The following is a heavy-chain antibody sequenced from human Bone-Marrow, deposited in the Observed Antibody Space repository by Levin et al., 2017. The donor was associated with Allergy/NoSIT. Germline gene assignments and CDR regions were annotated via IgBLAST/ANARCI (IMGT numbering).Heavy chain of an antibody. Sequence: KAGGSLRLSCGASGFTFSNAWMSWVRQAPGKGLEWVGRIKSRAEGGTADYAAPVKGRFTISRDDSKNTLYLQMNSLKTEDTAVCYCATDRYYSDTSEDYPRKYHFDYWGQGTLATVSS. CDR3: ATDRYYSDTSEDYPRKYHFDY. J-gene: IGHJ4*02. D-gene: IGHD3-22*01. V-gene: IGHV3-15*01. CDR2: IKSRAEGGTA. CDR1: GFTFSNAW.